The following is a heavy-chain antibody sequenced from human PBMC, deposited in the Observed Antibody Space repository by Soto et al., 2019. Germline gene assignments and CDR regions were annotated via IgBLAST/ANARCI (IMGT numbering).Heavy chain of an antibody. CDR2: INSDGSST. CDR3: ATSFYNWNYVLRFDP. J-gene: IGHJ5*02. D-gene: IGHD1-7*01. V-gene: IGHV3-74*01. CDR1: GFTFSSYW. Sequence: GGSLRLSCAASGFTFSSYWMHWVRQAPGKGLVWVSRINSDGSSTSYADSVKGRFTISRENAKNTLYLQMNSLRAEDTAVYYCATSFYNWNYVLRFDPWGQGTLVTVSS.